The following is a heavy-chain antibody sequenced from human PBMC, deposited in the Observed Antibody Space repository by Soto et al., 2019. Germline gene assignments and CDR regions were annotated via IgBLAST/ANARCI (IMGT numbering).Heavy chain of an antibody. CDR2: INHSGST. J-gene: IGHJ5*02. D-gene: IGHD5-18*01. CDR3: ASGVSPQLCAP. Sequence: QVQLQQWGAGLLKPSETLSLTCAVYGGSFSGYYWSWIRQPPGKGLEWIGEINHSGSTNYNPSLKSPVTISVDTRTHQFSLDLSPVTAAETAVYSCASGVSPQLCAPWGQGTLVAVSS. V-gene: IGHV4-34*01. CDR1: GGSFSGYY.